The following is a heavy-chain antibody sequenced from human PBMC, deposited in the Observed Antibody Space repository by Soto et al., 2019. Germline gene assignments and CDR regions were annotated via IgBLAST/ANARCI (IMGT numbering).Heavy chain of an antibody. CDR2: IYSGGST. CDR3: ARDYCSCSYNSGEGYYYSGRDV. J-gene: IGHJ6*02. D-gene: IGHD3-10*01. Sequence: SNCMRRIRKEKGKGLEWVSVIYSGGSTYYADSVKGRFTISRDNSKNTLYLQMNSLRAEDTAVYYCARDYCSCSYNSGEGYYYSGRDVWGQGTPVTSP. V-gene: IGHV3-53*01. CDR1: SNC.